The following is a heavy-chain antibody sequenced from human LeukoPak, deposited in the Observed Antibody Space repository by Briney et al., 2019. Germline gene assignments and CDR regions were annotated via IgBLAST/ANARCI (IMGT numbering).Heavy chain of an antibody. CDR2: ISYDGSNK. J-gene: IGHJ4*02. Sequence: GRSLRLSCAASGFTFSSYGMHWVRQAPGKGLEWVAVISYDGSNKYYADSVKGRFTISRDNSKNTLYLQMNSLRAEDTAVYYCARPSSSRLEWLFYYWGQGTLVTVSS. CDR1: GFTFSSYG. D-gene: IGHD3-3*01. CDR3: ARPSSSRLEWLFYY. V-gene: IGHV3-30*03.